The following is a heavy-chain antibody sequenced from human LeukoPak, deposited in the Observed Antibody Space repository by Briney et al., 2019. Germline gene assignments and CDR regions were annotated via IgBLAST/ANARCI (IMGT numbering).Heavy chain of an antibody. CDR3: ARTVTTVTTCAFDI. CDR2: ISAYNGNT. V-gene: IGHV1-18*01. J-gene: IGHJ3*02. Sequence: ASVKVSCKASGYTFTSHGISWVRQAPGQGLEWMGWISAYNGNTNYAQKLQGRVTMTTDTSTSTAYMELRSLRSDDTAVYYCARTVTTVTTCAFDIWGQGTMVTVSS. D-gene: IGHD4-17*01. CDR1: GYTFTSHG.